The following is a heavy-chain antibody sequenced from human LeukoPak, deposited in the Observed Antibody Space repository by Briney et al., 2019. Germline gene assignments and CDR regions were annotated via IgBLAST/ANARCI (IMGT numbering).Heavy chain of an antibody. CDR3: ARASLITMIVVVTDFDY. D-gene: IGHD3-22*01. J-gene: IGHJ4*02. V-gene: IGHV1-2*02. Sequence: ASVKVPCKASGYTFTGYYMHWVRQAPGQGLEWMGWINPNSGGTNYAQKFQGRVTMTRDTSISTAYMELSRLRSDDTAVYYCARASLITMIVVVTDFDYWGQGTLVTVSS. CDR2: INPNSGGT. CDR1: GYTFTGYY.